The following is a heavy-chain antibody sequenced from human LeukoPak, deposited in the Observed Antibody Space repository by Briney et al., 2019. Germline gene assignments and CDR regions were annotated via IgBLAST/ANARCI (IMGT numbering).Heavy chain of an antibody. Sequence: ASVKVSCKASGYTFTSYGISWVRQAPGKGLEWMGGFDPEDGETIYAQKFQGRVTMTEDASTDTAYMELSSLRSEDTAVYYCATSSSGWSFDPWGQGTLVTVSS. CDR1: GYTFTSYG. CDR2: FDPEDGET. V-gene: IGHV1-24*01. CDR3: ATSSSGWSFDP. D-gene: IGHD6-19*01. J-gene: IGHJ5*02.